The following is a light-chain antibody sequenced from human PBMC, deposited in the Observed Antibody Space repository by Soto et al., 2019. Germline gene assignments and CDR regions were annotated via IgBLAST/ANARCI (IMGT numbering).Light chain of an antibody. CDR3: SSYAGSHVV. CDR2: EVS. J-gene: IGLJ2*01. V-gene: IGLV2-8*01. Sequence: QSALTQPPSASGSPGQAVTISCTGTSSDVGGYNYVSWYQQHPGKAPKLMIYEVSKRPSGVPDRFSGSKSGNTASRTVSGLQAEDEADYCCSSYAGSHVVFGGGTKLTVL. CDR1: SSDVGGYNY.